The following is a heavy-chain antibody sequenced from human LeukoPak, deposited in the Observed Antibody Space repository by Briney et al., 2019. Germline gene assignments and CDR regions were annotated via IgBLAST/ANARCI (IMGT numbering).Heavy chain of an antibody. CDR3: ASQRGRGWLDY. CDR1: RFTLSNYW. CDR2: IKQDGSET. V-gene: IGHV3-7*01. J-gene: IGHJ4*02. Sequence: GGSLRLSCAASRFTLSNYWMSWVRQAPGKGLEWVANIKQDGSETYYVDSVKRRFTISRDNAKTSLSLQMNSLRAEDTAVYYCASQRGRGWLDYWGQGTLVTVFS. D-gene: IGHD6-19*01.